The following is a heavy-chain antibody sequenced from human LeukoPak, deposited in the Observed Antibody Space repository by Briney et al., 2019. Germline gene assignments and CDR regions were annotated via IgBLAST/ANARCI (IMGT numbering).Heavy chain of an antibody. V-gene: IGHV4-34*01. CDR2: INHSGNT. J-gene: IGHJ4*02. Sequence: SDTLSLTCAVYGGSFSGYYWSWIRQPPGKGLEWIGEINHSGNTNYNPSLKSRVTISVDTSKNQFSLKLSPVTAADTAVYYCARERRHDYGDYADPRFFDYWGQGTLVTVSS. CDR1: GGSFSGYY. CDR3: ARERRHDYGDYADPRFFDY. D-gene: IGHD4-17*01.